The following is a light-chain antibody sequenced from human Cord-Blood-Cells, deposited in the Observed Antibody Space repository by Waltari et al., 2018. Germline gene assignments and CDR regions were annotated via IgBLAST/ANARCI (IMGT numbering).Light chain of an antibody. CDR1: SSNIGAGYD. CDR3: QSYDSSLSGSV. Sequence: QSVLTQPPSVSGAPGQRVTISSTGTSSNIGAGYDVNWYQQLPGTAPKLLIYGTSNRPSGVPDRFSGSKSGTSASLAITGLQAEDEADYYCQSYDSSLSGSVFGGGTKLTVL. V-gene: IGLV1-40*01. CDR2: GTS. J-gene: IGLJ2*01.